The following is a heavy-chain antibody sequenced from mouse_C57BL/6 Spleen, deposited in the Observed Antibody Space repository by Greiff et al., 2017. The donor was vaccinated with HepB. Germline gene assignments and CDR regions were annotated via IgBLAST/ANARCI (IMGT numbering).Heavy chain of an antibody. D-gene: IGHD3-2*02. CDR1: GYTFTSYW. CDR3: ARMAAQATWFAY. J-gene: IGHJ3*01. Sequence: QVQLKQPGAELVKPGASVKLSCKASGYTFTSYWMQWVKQRPGQGLEWIGEIDPSDSYTNYNQKFKGKATLTVDTSSSTAYMQLSSLTSEDSAVYYCARMAAQATWFAYWGQGTLVTVSA. CDR2: IDPSDSYT. V-gene: IGHV1-50*01.